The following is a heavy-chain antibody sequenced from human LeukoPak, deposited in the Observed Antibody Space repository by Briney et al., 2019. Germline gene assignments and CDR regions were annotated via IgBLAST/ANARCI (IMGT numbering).Heavy chain of an antibody. D-gene: IGHD2-2*03. CDR1: GFTFSSYS. V-gene: IGHV3-21*01. J-gene: IGHJ4*02. CDR3: ASGYCSSARCHFDY. Sequence: GGSLRLSCAASGFTFSSYSMNWVRQAPGKGLEWVSSISSSSSYIYYADSVTGRFTISRDNAKNSLYLQMNSLRAEDTAVYYCASGYCSSARCHFDYWGQGTLVTVSS. CDR2: ISSSSSYI.